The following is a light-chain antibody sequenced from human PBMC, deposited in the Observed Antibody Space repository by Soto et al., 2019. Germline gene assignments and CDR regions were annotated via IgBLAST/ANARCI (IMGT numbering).Light chain of an antibody. CDR1: QTISSW. J-gene: IGKJ1*01. V-gene: IGKV1-5*01. Sequence: DIQMTQSPSTLSGSVGDRVTITCRASQTISSWLAWYQQKPGQAPKLLIYAASNLYTGVPSRFSGSRSGTEFTLTISSLQPEDFASYYCLQDYGDSWTFGQGTKVEIE. CDR3: LQDYGDSWT. CDR2: AAS.